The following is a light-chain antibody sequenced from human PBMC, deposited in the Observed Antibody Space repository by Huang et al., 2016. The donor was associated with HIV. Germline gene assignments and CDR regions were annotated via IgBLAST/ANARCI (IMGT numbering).Light chain of an antibody. J-gene: IGKJ5*01. CDR3: LQYSRWPPVT. Sequence: EMVMTQSPATLSASPGERATLSCRASQSVTTNLAWYQQKPGQGPRLLIYGASTRATGIPARVSGSGSGTEFTLTISSLQSEDFAVYYCLQYSRWPPVTFGQGTRLEI. CDR1: QSVTTN. CDR2: GAS. V-gene: IGKV3D-15*01.